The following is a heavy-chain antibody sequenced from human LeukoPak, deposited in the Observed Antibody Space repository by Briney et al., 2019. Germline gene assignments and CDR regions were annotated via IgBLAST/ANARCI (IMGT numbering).Heavy chain of an antibody. CDR1: GYTFTSYG. CDR2: ISAYYGNT. Sequence: ASVKVSCKASGYTFTSYGISWVRQAPGQGLEWMGWISAYYGNTNYAQKLQGRVTMTTDTSTSKAYMELRSLRSDDTAVYYCARAPGVLLWFGELSPTDYWGQGTLVTVSS. J-gene: IGHJ4*02. V-gene: IGHV1-18*01. CDR3: ARAPGVLLWFGELSPTDY. D-gene: IGHD3-10*01.